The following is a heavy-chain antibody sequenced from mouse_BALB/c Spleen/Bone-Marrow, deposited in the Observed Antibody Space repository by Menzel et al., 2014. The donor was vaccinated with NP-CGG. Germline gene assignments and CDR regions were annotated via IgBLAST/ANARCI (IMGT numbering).Heavy chain of an antibody. Sequence: EVQLQQSGAELVKPGASVKLSCTASGFNIKDTYMHWVKQRPEQGLEWIGRIDPANVNTKYDPKFQGKATITADTSSNTDFLQLSSLTSENTSVYYCASYVYGYYFDYWGQGTTLTVSS. D-gene: IGHD1-1*01. J-gene: IGHJ2*01. CDR2: IDPANVNT. V-gene: IGHV14-3*02. CDR1: GFNIKDTY. CDR3: ASYVYGYYFDY.